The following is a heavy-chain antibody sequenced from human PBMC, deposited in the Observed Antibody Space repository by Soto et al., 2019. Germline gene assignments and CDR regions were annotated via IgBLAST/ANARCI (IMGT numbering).Heavy chain of an antibody. CDR3: ARARYYYDSSGYYRIFDY. V-gene: IGHV4-31*03. D-gene: IGHD3-22*01. CDR1: GGSISSGGYY. CDR2: IYYSGST. J-gene: IGHJ4*02. Sequence: QVQLQESGPGLVKPSQTLSLTCTVSGGSISSGGYYWSWIRQHPGKGLGWIGYIYYSGSTYYNPSLQSRVTISVDTSKNQFSLKLSSVTAADTAVYYCARARYYYDSSGYYRIFDYWGQGTLVTVSS.